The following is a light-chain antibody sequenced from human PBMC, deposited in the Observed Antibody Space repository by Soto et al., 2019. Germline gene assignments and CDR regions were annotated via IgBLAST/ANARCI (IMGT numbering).Light chain of an antibody. V-gene: IGKV3-20*01. J-gene: IGKJ1*01. CDR3: QQYGSSPGT. CDR2: GAS. Sequence: EIVLTQSPGTLSLSPGERATLSCRASQSVSSSYLAWYQQKPGQAPRLLIYGASSRATGIPDRFSGSGSGTDFTLTISRLEHDDFAVYYCQQYGSSPGTFGQGTKVESK. CDR1: QSVSSSY.